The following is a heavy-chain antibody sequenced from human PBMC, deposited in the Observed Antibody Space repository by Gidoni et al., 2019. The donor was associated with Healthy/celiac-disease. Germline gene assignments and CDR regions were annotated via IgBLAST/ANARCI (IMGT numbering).Heavy chain of an antibody. Sequence: QVPLQESGPRLVKPSETLSLPCTSSGGSLSTYYWSWLRQPPGKGLEWIGYIYYSGSTNYNPSLKSRVTITVDTSKNQFSLKLSCVTAADTAVYYCARDRSSTRGAFDIWGQGTMVTVSS. D-gene: IGHD2-2*01. CDR1: GGSLSTYY. CDR2: IYYSGST. V-gene: IGHV4-59*01. CDR3: ARDRSSTRGAFDI. J-gene: IGHJ3*02.